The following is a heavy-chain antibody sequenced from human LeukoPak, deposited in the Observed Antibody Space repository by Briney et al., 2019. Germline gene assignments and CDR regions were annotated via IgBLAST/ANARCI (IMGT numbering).Heavy chain of an antibody. J-gene: IGHJ4*02. CDR1: GYSFSRYG. CDR2: ISGYKGHT. D-gene: IGHD3-22*01. CDR3: ARVAQHRYYYDSSAYRYYFDY. V-gene: IGHV1-18*01. Sequence: GASVTVSCKASGYSFSRYGITWLGPAPGQGLAWMGWISGYKGHTNYAQKLQGRVTMTTDLTTSTAYMELRSLISDDTAVYYCARVAQHRYYYDSSAYRYYFDYWGQGTLVTVSS.